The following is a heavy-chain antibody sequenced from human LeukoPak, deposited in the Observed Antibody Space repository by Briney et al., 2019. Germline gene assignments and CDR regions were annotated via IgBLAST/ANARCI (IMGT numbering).Heavy chain of an antibody. CDR3: ARSEVSSTIDWFDP. CDR2: ICYSGST. J-gene: IGHJ5*02. Sequence: PSETLSLTCTVSGGSVSSGSYYWSWIRQPPGKGLEWIGYICYSGSTNYNPSLKSRVTISVDTSKNQFSLKLSSVTAADTAVYYCARSEVSSTIDWFDPWGQGTLVTVSS. CDR1: GGSVSSGSYY. D-gene: IGHD5/OR15-5a*01. V-gene: IGHV4-61*01.